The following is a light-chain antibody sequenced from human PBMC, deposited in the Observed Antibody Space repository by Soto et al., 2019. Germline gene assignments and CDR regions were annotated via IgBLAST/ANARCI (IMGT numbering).Light chain of an antibody. CDR3: QQYSSYSS. CDR2: DAS. J-gene: IGKJ2*01. Sequence: DIQMTQSASTLSASVGDRVTITCRASQSMSGWLAWYQQKPGKAPNLLISDASSLESGVPSRFSGSGSGTEFTLTTSGLQPDDFATYYCQQYSSYSSFGQGTKLEIK. V-gene: IGKV1-5*01. CDR1: QSMSGW.